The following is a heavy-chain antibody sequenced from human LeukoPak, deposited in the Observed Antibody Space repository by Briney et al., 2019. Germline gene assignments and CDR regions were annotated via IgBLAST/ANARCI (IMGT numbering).Heavy chain of an antibody. D-gene: IGHD4-17*01. Sequence: GGTLRLSCAASGFTFSSYGMSWVRQAPGKGLEWVSAISGSGGSTYYADSVKGRFTISRDNSKNTLYLQMNSLRPGDRAVFYCAKDYGDYAGGVYFDYWGKGTLVTVSS. CDR2: ISGSGGST. CDR1: GFTFSSYG. J-gene: IGHJ4*02. V-gene: IGHV3-23*01. CDR3: AKDYGDYAGGVYFDY.